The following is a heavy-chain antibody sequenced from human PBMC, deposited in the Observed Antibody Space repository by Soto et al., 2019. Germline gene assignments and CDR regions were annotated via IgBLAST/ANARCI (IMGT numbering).Heavy chain of an antibody. V-gene: IGHV3-21*01. D-gene: IGHD1-26*01. CDR1: GFTFSTYN. Sequence: GGSLRLSCAASGFTFSTYNMNWVRRAPGKGLEWVSSISSSSSYIYYADSVKGRFTISRDNAKNSLYLQMNSLRAEDTAVYYCAYDSGSYSHFDYWGQGTVVTVSS. CDR2: ISSSSSYI. CDR3: AYDSGSYSHFDY. J-gene: IGHJ4*02.